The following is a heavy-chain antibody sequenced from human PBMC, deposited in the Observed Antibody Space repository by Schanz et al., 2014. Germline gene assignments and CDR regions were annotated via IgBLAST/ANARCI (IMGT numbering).Heavy chain of an antibody. Sequence: DVQLVESGGTLVQPGGSLIISCAASGFTFSSYWMVWLRQAPGKGLEWVANIKQDGSAKNYVDSVKGRFTISRDNPKNSLCLQMNSLRAEDTALYYCARVLGGDEGLDQWGQGTLVTVSS. CDR1: GFTFSSYW. CDR3: ARVLGGDEGLDQ. D-gene: IGHD4-17*01. J-gene: IGHJ4*02. V-gene: IGHV3-7*01. CDR2: IKQDGSAK.